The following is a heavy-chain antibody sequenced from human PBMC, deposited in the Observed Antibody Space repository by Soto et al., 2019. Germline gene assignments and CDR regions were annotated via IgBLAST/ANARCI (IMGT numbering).Heavy chain of an antibody. D-gene: IGHD5-18*01. Sequence: QVQLQESGPGLVKPSQTLSLTCTVSGGSISSGGYYWSWIRQHPGKGLEWIGYIYYSGSTYYNPSLKSRVTISVDTSKNQFSLKLSSVTAADTAVYYCARDAMVTEYYGMDVWGQGTTVTVSS. CDR3: ARDAMVTEYYGMDV. J-gene: IGHJ6*02. CDR1: GGSISSGGYY. CDR2: IYYSGST. V-gene: IGHV4-31*03.